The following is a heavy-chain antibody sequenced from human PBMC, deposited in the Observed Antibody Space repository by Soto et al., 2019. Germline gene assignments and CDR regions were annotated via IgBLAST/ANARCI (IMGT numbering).Heavy chain of an antibody. CDR3: ASGIGFYYAMDV. CDR2: IYHSGST. Sequence: PADTLSLTCSVSGYSISSGYYWGWLRPPPGKGLEWIGSIYHSGSTYYNASLKSRVTISVDTSKNQFSLKMTSVTDADTAVYYCASGIGFYYAMDVWGQGTTVTVSS. D-gene: IGHD6-25*01. J-gene: IGHJ6*01. CDR1: GYSISSGYY. V-gene: IGHV4-38-2*01.